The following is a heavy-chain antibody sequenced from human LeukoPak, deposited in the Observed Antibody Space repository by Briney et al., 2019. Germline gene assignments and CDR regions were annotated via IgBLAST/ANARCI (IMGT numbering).Heavy chain of an antibody. D-gene: IGHD1-26*01. CDR3: ARDFALWRATVGGY. J-gene: IGHJ4*02. V-gene: IGHV3-64*01. CDR1: GFTFSSYA. Sequence: PGGSLRLSCAASGFTFSSYAMHWVRQAPGKGLEYVSAISSNGGSTYYANSVKGRFTNSRDNAKNSLYLQMNSLRAEDTAVYYCARDFALWRATVGGYWGQGTLVTVSS. CDR2: ISSNGGST.